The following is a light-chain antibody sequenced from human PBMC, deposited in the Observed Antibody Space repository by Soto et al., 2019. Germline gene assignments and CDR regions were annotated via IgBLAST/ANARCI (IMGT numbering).Light chain of an antibody. CDR3: QQSLTMPIT. V-gene: IGKV1-39*01. CDR2: SAS. CDR1: QSINNY. Sequence: DIQMTQSPASLSVSVGDRVTITCRASQSINNYLNWYLRRPGQAPKLLIRSASTLQRGVPSRFSGSGSRTEFTLTIADLQPDDFGTYYCQQSLTMPITFGHGTRLDIK. J-gene: IGKJ5*01.